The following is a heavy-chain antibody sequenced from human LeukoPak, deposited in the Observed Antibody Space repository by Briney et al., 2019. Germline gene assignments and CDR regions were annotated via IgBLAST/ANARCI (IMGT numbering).Heavy chain of an antibody. J-gene: IGHJ4*02. CDR2: IKLDADED. CDR3: ATYSRGRNSWHLPLFDS. CDR1: GFSFTTFW. Sequence: GGSLRLSCAASGFSFTTFWVSWVRQAPGKGLEWVATIKLDADEDYYVDSVKGRFTISGDTANNVLYLQMNNLRVEDTAAYYCATYSRGRNSWHLPLFDSWGQGTLVTVSS. V-gene: IGHV3-7*01. D-gene: IGHD6-13*01.